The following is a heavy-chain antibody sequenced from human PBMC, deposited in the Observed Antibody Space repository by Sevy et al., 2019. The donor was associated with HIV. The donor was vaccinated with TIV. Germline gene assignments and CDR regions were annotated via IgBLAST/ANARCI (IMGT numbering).Heavy chain of an antibody. V-gene: IGHV1-69*13. CDR3: ARDKYYYISGSFDY. J-gene: IGHJ4*02. CDR1: GGIFRSNA. Sequence: ASVKVSCKTSGGIFRSNAISWVRQAPGQGLEWMGGLIAVFGTTNYAQKFQGRVTVTADESRGTAYMELSSLRSEDTAVYYCARDKYYYISGSFDYWGQGTPVTVSS. D-gene: IGHD3-10*01. CDR2: LIAVFGTT.